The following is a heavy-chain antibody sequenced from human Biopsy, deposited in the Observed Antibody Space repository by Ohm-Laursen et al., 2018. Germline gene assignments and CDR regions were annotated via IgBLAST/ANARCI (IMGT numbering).Heavy chain of an antibody. Sequence: SSVKVSCKAPGGTFSNYGVNWARQAPGQGLEWLGGNIPTLGTGNYAQKFQDRVTVAADTSTSTATMELRSLRSDDTAVYYCATKLTGYFHHWGQGTLVIVSS. CDR3: ATKLTGYFHH. D-gene: IGHD3-9*01. J-gene: IGHJ1*01. CDR1: GGTFSNYG. CDR2: NIPTLGTG. V-gene: IGHV1-69*06.